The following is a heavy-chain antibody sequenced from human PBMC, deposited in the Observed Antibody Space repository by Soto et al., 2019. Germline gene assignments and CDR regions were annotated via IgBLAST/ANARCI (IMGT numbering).Heavy chain of an antibody. CDR3: ASKHYDFWSGPRPHYYYYGMDV. D-gene: IGHD3-3*01. CDR1: GFTFSSYS. J-gene: IGHJ6*02. V-gene: IGHV3-21*01. CDR2: ISSSSSYI. Sequence: GGSLRLSCAASGFTFSSYSMNWVRQAPGKGLEWVSSISSSSSYIYYADSVKGRFTISRDNAKNSLYLQMNSLRAEDTAVYYCASKHYDFWSGPRPHYYYYGMDVWGQGTTVTVS.